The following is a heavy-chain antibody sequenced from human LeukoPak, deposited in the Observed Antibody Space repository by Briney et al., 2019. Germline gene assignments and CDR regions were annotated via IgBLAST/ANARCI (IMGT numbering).Heavy chain of an antibody. D-gene: IGHD3-16*01. CDR1: GFSFSDYD. CDR3: GRAFPPLRTSSAGDL. V-gene: IGHV3-21*01. CDR2: ISGRSSHI. Sequence: GGSLRLSCSASGFSFSDYDMNWVRQAPGKGLEWVSAISGRSSHIYYGESVEGRFTISRDNAKNSLYLQMDSLGVEDTAVYYCGRAFPPLRTSSAGDLWGQGTLVIVSS. J-gene: IGHJ1*01.